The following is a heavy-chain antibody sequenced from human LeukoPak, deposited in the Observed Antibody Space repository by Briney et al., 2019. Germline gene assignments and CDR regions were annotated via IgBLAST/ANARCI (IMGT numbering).Heavy chain of an antibody. J-gene: IGHJ3*02. Sequence: ASVKVSCKASGYTFTGYYMHGVRQAPGQGLEWMGRINPNSGGTNYAQKFQGRVTMTRDTSISTAYMELSRLRSDDTAVYYCARGDYGNDAFDIWGQGTMVTVSS. D-gene: IGHD4-11*01. CDR2: INPNSGGT. CDR1: GYTFTGYY. V-gene: IGHV1-2*06. CDR3: ARGDYGNDAFDI.